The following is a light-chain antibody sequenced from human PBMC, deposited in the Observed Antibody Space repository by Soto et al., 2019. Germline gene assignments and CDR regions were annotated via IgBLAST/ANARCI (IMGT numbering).Light chain of an antibody. Sequence: EVVLTQSPGTLSFSPGEGATLSCRASQTLSRSWLAWYQHKPGQAPTLLVSGASRRATGIPDRFSGGGSGTDFTLTISRLEPEDVALYYCQQYDRPPITFGQGTRLEIK. CDR3: QQYDRPPIT. V-gene: IGKV3-20*01. CDR2: GAS. J-gene: IGKJ5*01. CDR1: QTLSRSW.